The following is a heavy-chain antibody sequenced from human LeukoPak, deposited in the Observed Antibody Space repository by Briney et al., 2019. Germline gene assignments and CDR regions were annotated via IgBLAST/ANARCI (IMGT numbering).Heavy chain of an antibody. J-gene: IGHJ4*02. V-gene: IGHV3-11*04. CDR1: GFTFSDYY. D-gene: IGHD3-10*01. CDR3: ARERFGELFPSFDY. Sequence: GGSLRLSCAASGFTFSDYYMSWIRQAPGKGLEWVSYISSSGSTIYYADSVKGRFTIPRDNAKNSLYLQMNSLRAEDTAVYYCARERFGELFPSFDYWGQGTLVTVSS. CDR2: ISSSGSTI.